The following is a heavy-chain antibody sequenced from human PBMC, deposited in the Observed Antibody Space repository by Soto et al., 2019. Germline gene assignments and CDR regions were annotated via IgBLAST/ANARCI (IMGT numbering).Heavy chain of an antibody. CDR2: INHSGST. CDR3: ARGGVHCSGGSCYSHGMDV. V-gene: IGHV4-34*01. Sequence: QVQLQQWGAGLLKPSETLSLTCAVYGGSFSGYYWSWIRQPPGKGLEWIGEINHSGSTNYNPSLKSRVTISVDTSKNQFSLKLSYVTATDTAVYYCARGGVHCSGGSCYSHGMDVWGQGTTVTVSS. CDR1: GGSFSGYY. D-gene: IGHD2-15*01. J-gene: IGHJ6*02.